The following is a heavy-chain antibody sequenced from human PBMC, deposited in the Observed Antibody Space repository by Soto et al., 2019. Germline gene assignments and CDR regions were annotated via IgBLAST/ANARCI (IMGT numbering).Heavy chain of an antibody. J-gene: IGHJ4*02. CDR2: IIPIFGTA. D-gene: IGHD4-17*01. CDR1: GGTFSSYA. CDR3: ARWGETTVVTSYYFDY. V-gene: IGHV1-69*12. Sequence: QVQLVQSGAEVKKPGSSVKVSCKASGGTFSSYAISWVRQAPGQGLEWMGGIIPIFGTANYAQKFQGRVTITADESTSTGYMELSSLRSEDTAVYYCARWGETTVVTSYYFDYWGQGSLVTVSS.